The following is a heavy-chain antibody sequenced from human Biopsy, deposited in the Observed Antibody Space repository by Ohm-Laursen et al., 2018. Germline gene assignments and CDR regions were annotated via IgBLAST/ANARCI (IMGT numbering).Heavy chain of an antibody. CDR1: GGSISNNNYY. CDR3: ARDYDTSGYYYGS. D-gene: IGHD3-22*01. V-gene: IGHV4-39*01. J-gene: IGHJ5*02. CDR2: IFYRGST. Sequence: TLSLTCSVSGGSISNNNYYWGWIRQPPGKGLEWIGSIFYRGSTHYKPSLKSRLNMSVDTSKNELSRKLNSLTAADTAVYYCARDYDTSGYYYGSWGQGTLVTVSS.